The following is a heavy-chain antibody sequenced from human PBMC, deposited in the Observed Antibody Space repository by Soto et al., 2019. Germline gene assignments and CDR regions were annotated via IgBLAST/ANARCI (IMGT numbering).Heavy chain of an antibody. Sequence: PSETLSLTCTVSGGSISSYYWSWIRQPPGKGLEWIGYIYYSGSTNYNPSLKSRVTISVDTSKNQFSLKLSSVTAADTAVYYCARSRRITMVRGQFDPWGQGTLVTVSS. D-gene: IGHD3-10*01. J-gene: IGHJ5*02. CDR2: IYYSGST. V-gene: IGHV4-59*01. CDR1: GGSISSYY. CDR3: ARSRRITMVRGQFDP.